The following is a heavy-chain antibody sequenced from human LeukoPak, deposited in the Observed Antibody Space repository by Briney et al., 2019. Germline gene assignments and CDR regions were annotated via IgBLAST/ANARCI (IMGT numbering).Heavy chain of an antibody. CDR2: IYSGGST. CDR3: ARDVMTTDAFDI. D-gene: IGHD4-17*01. Sequence: GGSLRLSCAASGFTVSSKYMSWVRQAPGKGLEWVSVIYSGGSTYYADSVKGRFTISRDNSKNTLYLQMNSLRAEDTAVYYCARDVMTTDAFDIWGQGTMVTVSS. J-gene: IGHJ3*02. CDR1: GFTVSSKY. V-gene: IGHV3-53*01.